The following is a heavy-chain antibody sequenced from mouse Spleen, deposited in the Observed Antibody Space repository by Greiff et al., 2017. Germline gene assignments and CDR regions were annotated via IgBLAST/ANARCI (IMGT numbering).Heavy chain of an antibody. CDR2: INPSSGYT. V-gene: IGHV1-7*01. J-gene: IGHJ2*01. CDR1: GYTFTSYW. Sequence: QVQLQQSGAELAKPGASVKLSCKASGYTFTSYWMHWVKQRPGQGLEWIGYINPSSGYTKYNQKFKDKATLTVDKPSSTAYMQLSSLTSEDSAVYYCARLDYWGQGTTLTVSS. CDR3: ARLDY.